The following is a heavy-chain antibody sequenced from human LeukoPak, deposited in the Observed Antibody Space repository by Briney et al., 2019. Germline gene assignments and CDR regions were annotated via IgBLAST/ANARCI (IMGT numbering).Heavy chain of an antibody. Sequence: GGSLRLSCAASGFTFSSYSMNWVRQAPGKGLEWVSSISSSSSYIYYADSVKGRFTISRDNAKNSLYLQMNSLRAEDTAVYYCARAPSSGWPNYFDYWGQGTLVTVSS. J-gene: IGHJ4*02. V-gene: IGHV3-21*01. CDR2: ISSSSSYI. D-gene: IGHD6-19*01. CDR1: GFTFSSYS. CDR3: ARAPSSGWPNYFDY.